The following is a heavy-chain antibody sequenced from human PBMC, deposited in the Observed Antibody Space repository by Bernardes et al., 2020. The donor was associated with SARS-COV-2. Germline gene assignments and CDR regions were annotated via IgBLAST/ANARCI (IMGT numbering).Heavy chain of an antibody. V-gene: IGHV4-31*03. D-gene: IGHD3-22*01. J-gene: IGHJ5*02. CDR1: GGSISSGGYY. CDR2: IYYSGDT. Sequence: SETLSLTCSVSGGSISSGGYYWSWVRQHPGKGLEWIGYIYYSGDTVYNPALKSRLVISVDTSKNQFSLKLSSVTAADTAVYFCARVGTRGVITTLLDLWGQGTLVTVSS. CDR3: ARVGTRGVITTLLDL.